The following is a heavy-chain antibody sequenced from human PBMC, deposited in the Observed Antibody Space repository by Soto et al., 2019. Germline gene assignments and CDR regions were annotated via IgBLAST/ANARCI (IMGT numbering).Heavy chain of an antibody. J-gene: IGHJ6*02. CDR3: ARDHKLVLWLGYHYYVLDV. Sequence: SETLSLTCTVSGGSISSGGYYWSWIRQHPGKGLEWIGYIYYSGSTYYNPSLKSRVTISVDTSKNQFSLKLSSVTAADTAVYYCARDHKLVLWLGYHYYVLDVWGQRTTVTVSS. D-gene: IGHD5-18*01. CDR1: GGSISSGGYY. V-gene: IGHV4-31*03. CDR2: IYYSGST.